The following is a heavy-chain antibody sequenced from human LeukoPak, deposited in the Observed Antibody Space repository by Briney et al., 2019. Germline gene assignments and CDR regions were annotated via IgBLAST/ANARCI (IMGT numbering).Heavy chain of an antibody. J-gene: IGHJ4*02. V-gene: IGHV3-23*01. CDR2: ITGSGGST. Sequence: GGSLRLSCAASGFTFNSYAMTWVRQAPGKGLEWVSVITGSGGSTYYADSVTGRFTISRDNSKNTLNLQMNSLRAEDTAVYYCARPLPGTPPRPLAYWGQGTLVTVSS. CDR3: ARPLPGTPPRPLAY. D-gene: IGHD6-6*01. CDR1: GFTFNSYA.